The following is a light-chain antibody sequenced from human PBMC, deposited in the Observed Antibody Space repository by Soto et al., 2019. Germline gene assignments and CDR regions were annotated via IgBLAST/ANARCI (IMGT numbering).Light chain of an antibody. J-gene: IGKJ1*01. Sequence: DLQMTQSPSTVSASVGDTVSIKCRASQSVNNWLAWYQLQPGKAPKLLIYDASTLGSGVPSRFSGSGSGTEFTLTIRRLQPDDFATYFCPQYSTYLTFGQGTKVDIK. CDR2: DAS. V-gene: IGKV1-5*01. CDR1: QSVNNW. CDR3: PQYSTYLT.